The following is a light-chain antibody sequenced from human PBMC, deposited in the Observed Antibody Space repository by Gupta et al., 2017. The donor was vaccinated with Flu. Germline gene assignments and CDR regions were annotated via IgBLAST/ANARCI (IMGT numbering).Light chain of an antibody. CDR3: QQYDSYPRT. CDR1: QDINNF. V-gene: IGKV1-16*01. Sequence: PSSLSVSVGDRVTITCRASQDINNFLAWFQQKPGKAPQSVIYSASSLSTGVPSRFYGSGSGTEYTLTVDNLQPEDLGTYYCQQYDSYPRTFGQGTKLEI. CDR2: SAS. J-gene: IGKJ2*01.